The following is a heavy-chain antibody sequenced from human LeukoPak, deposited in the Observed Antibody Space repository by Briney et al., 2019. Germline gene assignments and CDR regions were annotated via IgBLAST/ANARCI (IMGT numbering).Heavy chain of an antibody. D-gene: IGHD4-23*01. Sequence: PSETLSLTCTVSGYSISSGYYWGGSRQPAGKGEERSGSIYHSGSTYYNPSLKSRVTISVDTSKNQFSLKLSSVTAADTAVYYCARVIHYGGNPRGAFDIWGQGTMVTVSS. CDR1: GYSISSGYY. V-gene: IGHV4-38-2*02. CDR3: ARVIHYGGNPRGAFDI. J-gene: IGHJ3*02. CDR2: IYHSGST.